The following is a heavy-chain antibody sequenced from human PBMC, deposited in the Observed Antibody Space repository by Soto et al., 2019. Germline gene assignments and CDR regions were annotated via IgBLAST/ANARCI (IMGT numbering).Heavy chain of an antibody. CDR1: GLTSGPYG. D-gene: IGHD4-17*01. V-gene: IGHV3-23*01. CDR3: APTRYDYGDDAVGY. CDR2: ISGSGFST. J-gene: IGHJ4*01. Sequence: EVQLLESGGGLVQPGGSLRLSCAASGLTSGPYGMTWVRQAPGRGLEWVSTISGSGFSTHYAESVQGRFTISRDNSKNTVYLHMNTLSTEDTAVYYCAPTRYDYGDDAVGYWGQGTLVTVSS.